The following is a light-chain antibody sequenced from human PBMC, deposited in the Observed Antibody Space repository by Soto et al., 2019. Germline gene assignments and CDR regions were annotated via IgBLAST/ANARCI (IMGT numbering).Light chain of an antibody. CDR2: EVS. J-gene: IGLJ1*01. CDR3: SSYTSSSTLV. V-gene: IGLV2-14*01. CDR1: SSDVGGYHY. Sequence: QSALTQPASVSGSPGQSITISCTGTSSDVGGYHYVSWYQQHPGKAPKLMIYEVSNRPSGVSNRFSGSKSGNTASLTISGLQAEDEADYYCSSYTSSSTLVFGTGTKLTV.